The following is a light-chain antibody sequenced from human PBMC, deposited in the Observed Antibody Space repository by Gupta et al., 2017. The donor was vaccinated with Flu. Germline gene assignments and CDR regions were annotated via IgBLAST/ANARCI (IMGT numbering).Light chain of an antibody. Sequence: DIQMTQSPSTLSASVGDRVTINCRDSQSSESWLAWYQQKPGKAPKLLIYTASNLESGVPSRFSGSGSGTEFTLTISSLQAEDFAIYYCQQYSSYPWTFGQGTTVEIQ. J-gene: IGKJ1*01. CDR3: QQYSSYPWT. V-gene: IGKV1-5*03. CDR2: TAS. CDR1: QSSESW.